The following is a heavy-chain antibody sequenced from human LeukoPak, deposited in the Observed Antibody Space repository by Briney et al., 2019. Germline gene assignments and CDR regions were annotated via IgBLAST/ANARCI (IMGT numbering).Heavy chain of an antibody. D-gene: IGHD3-10*01. CDR3: AKDLSVLLWFGELLYFDH. V-gene: IGHV3-7*01. CDR1: GFTFSSYW. Sequence: GGSLRLSCAASGFTFSSYWMNWVRQAPGKGLEWVANIKQDGSEKYYVDSVKGRFTISRDNAKNSLYLQMNSLRAEDTAVYYCAKDLSVLLWFGELLYFDHWGPGTLVTVSS. CDR2: IKQDGSEK. J-gene: IGHJ4*02.